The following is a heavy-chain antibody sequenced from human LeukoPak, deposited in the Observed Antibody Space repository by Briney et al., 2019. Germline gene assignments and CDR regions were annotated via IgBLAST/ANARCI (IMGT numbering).Heavy chain of an antibody. Sequence: PGRSLRLSCAASGFTFDDYAMHWVRQAPGKGLKWVSGISWNSGSIGYADSVKGRFTISRDNAKNSLYLQMNSLRAEDTALYYCAKSTAVAGNTFDYWGRGNLVTVSS. CDR2: ISWNSGSI. D-gene: IGHD6-19*01. J-gene: IGHJ4*02. CDR1: GFTFDDYA. CDR3: AKSTAVAGNTFDY. V-gene: IGHV3-9*01.